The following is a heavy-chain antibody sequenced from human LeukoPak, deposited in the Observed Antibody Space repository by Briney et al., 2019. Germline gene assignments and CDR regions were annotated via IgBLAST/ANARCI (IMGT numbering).Heavy chain of an antibody. CDR2: ITSSSLYI. CDR1: GFTFSSYA. V-gene: IGHV3-21*01. Sequence: GGSLRLSCAASGFTFSSYAMNWVRQAPGKGLDWVSSITSSSLYIYYADSVKGRFTISRDNAKNALYLKMNSLRAEDTAVYYCARGYSGYCSGRTCQFDSWGQGTLVTVSS. CDR3: ARGYSGYCSGRTCQFDS. D-gene: IGHD2-15*01. J-gene: IGHJ4*02.